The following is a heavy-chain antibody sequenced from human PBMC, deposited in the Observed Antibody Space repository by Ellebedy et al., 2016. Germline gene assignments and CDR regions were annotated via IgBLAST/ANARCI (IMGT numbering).Heavy chain of an antibody. V-gene: IGHV3-21*01. CDR1: GFTFSSYS. Sequence: GESLKISXAASGFTFSSYSMNWVRQAPGKGLEWVSSISSSSSYIYYADSVKGRFTISRDNAKNSLYLQMNSLRAEDTAVYYCARVGLDVDYGMDVWGQGTTVTVSS. D-gene: IGHD3-10*02. CDR3: ARVGLDVDYGMDV. CDR2: ISSSSSYI. J-gene: IGHJ6*02.